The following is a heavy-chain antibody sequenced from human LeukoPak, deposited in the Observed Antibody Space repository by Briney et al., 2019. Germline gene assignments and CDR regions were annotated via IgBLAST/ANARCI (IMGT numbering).Heavy chain of an antibody. CDR1: GFTVSSNY. CDR3: ARPKGYSGYDWLIDI. CDR2: IYSGGST. J-gene: IGHJ3*02. V-gene: IGHV3-66*04. Sequence: PGGSLRLSCAASGFTVSSNYMSWVRQAPGKGLEGVAVIYSGGSTYYADSVKGRFTISRDNYKNTLYLQMNSLRAEDTAVYYCARPKGYSGYDWLIDIWGQGTMVTVSS. D-gene: IGHD5-12*01.